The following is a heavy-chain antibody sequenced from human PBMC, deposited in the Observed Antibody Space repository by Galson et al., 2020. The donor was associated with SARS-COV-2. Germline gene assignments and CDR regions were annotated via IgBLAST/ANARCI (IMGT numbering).Heavy chain of an antibody. V-gene: IGHV4-30-4*07. CDR2: IYYNGVT. J-gene: IGHJ4*02. Sequence: SETLSLTCGVSGVSVSSDGYSWSWIRQPPGKGLEWIGYIYYNGVTYHKPSLKSRLTISVDTSKNQFSLKLSSVTAADTALYYCARGAHCSGGKCYFDYWGQGSLVTVSS. D-gene: IGHD2-15*01. CDR3: ARGAHCSGGKCYFDY. CDR1: GVSVSSDGYS.